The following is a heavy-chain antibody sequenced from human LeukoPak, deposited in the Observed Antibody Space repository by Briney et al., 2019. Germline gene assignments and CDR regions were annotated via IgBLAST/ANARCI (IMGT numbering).Heavy chain of an antibody. CDR3: ARGAYCGGDCYSPVYFDY. Sequence: SETLSLTCTVSGGSISSYYWSWIRQPPGKGLEWNGYIYYSGSTNYNPSLKSRVTISVDTSKNQFSLKLSSVTAADTAVYYCARGAYCGGDCYSPVYFDYWGQGTLVTVSS. J-gene: IGHJ4*02. D-gene: IGHD2-21*02. CDR2: IYYSGST. V-gene: IGHV4-59*08. CDR1: GGSISSYY.